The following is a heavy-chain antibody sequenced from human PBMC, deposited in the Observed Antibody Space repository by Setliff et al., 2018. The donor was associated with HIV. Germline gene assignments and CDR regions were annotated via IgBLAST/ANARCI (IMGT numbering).Heavy chain of an antibody. CDR3: AIFYVRGAYDGIDV. CDR2: VHQDGSPT. J-gene: IGHJ6*02. CDR1: GLRFSSYE. V-gene: IGHV3-30*02. Sequence: GESLKIYCAASGLRFSSYEMHWVRQAPGKGLEWVAFVHQDGSPTKYGESVKGRFTVSRDNSKSTVSLQMNSLRREDTAIYYCAIFYVRGAYDGIDVWCQGTLVTVSS. D-gene: IGHD3-10*02.